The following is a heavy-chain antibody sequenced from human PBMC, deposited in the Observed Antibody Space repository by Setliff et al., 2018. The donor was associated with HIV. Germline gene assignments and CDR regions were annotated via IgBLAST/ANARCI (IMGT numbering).Heavy chain of an antibody. Sequence: GGSLRLSCAASGFTFSSYGMHWVRQAPGKGLEWVAFIRYDGSNKYYADSVKGRFTISRDNSKNTLYLQMNSLRAENTAVYYCAKMGYYYGSGSYYNINDYWGQGTLVTVSS. D-gene: IGHD3-10*01. V-gene: IGHV3-30*02. J-gene: IGHJ4*02. CDR3: AKMGYYYGSGSYYNINDY. CDR2: IRYDGSNK. CDR1: GFTFSSYG.